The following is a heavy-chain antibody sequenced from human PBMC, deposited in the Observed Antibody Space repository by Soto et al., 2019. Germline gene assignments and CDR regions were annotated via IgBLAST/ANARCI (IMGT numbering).Heavy chain of an antibody. CDR1: GYTFTGYY. CDR2: SNPNSGGT. V-gene: IGHV1-2*04. Sequence: ASVKVSCKASGYTFTGYYRHWVGQDPGQGLEGMGWSNPNSGGTNYAQRFQGWVTMTRDRSISTSYMELSRLRSDDTAVYYCARGQIAAAGDYWGQGTLVTVSS. J-gene: IGHJ4*02. D-gene: IGHD6-13*01. CDR3: ARGQIAAAGDY.